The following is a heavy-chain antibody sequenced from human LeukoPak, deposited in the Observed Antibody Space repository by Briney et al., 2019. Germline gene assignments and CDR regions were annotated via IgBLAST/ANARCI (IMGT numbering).Heavy chain of an antibody. CDR2: IKSKTDGGTT. J-gene: IGHJ6*02. D-gene: IGHD2-15*01. CDR3: TTDRGYCSGGRCYNSYYYYGMDV. V-gene: IGHV3-15*01. CDR1: GFTFSNAW. Sequence: GGSLRLSCAASGFTFSNAWMNWVRQAPGKGLEWVGHIKSKTDGGTTDYAAPVKGRFTISRDDSKNTLYLQMNSLKTEDTAVYYCTTDRGYCSGGRCYNSYYYYGMDVWGQGTTVTVSS.